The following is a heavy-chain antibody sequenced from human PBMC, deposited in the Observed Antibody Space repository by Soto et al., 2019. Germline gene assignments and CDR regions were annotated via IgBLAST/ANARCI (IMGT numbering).Heavy chain of an antibody. D-gene: IGHD1-26*01. Sequence: EVQLVESGGGLVQPGGSLKLSCAASGFSFSDSAMHWVRQASGKGLEWVGRIGSKGQNYATTYAASVKGRFIISTDESKNTAHLKMTSLKTEDTAVYYCTKYSGTSSAPAALGQGTLVTVSS. J-gene: IGHJ5*02. CDR2: IGSKGQNYAT. V-gene: IGHV3-73*02. CDR1: GFSFSDSA. CDR3: TKYSGTSSAPAA.